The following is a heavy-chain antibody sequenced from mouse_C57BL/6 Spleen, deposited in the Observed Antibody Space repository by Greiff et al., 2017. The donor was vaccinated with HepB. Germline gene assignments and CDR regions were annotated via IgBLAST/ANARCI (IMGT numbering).Heavy chain of an antibody. J-gene: IGHJ1*03. D-gene: IGHD1-1*01. CDR1: GFTFSDAW. Sequence: EVQVVESGGGLVQPGGSMKLSCAASGFTFSDAWMDWVRQSPEKGLEWVAEIRNKANNHATYYAESVKGRFTISRDDSKSSVYLQMNSLRAEDTGIYYCTSPITTVVAEGYFDVWGTGTTVTVSS. CDR3: TSPITTVVAEGYFDV. V-gene: IGHV6-6*01. CDR2: IRNKANNHAT.